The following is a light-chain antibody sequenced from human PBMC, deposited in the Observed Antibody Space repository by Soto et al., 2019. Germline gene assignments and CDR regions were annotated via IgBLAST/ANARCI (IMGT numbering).Light chain of an antibody. J-gene: IGLJ1*01. CDR2: DVS. CDR3: ISYTSSSPYV. CDR1: SSDVGGYNY. V-gene: IGLV2-14*03. Sequence: SALTQPASVSGSPGQSITISCTGTSSDVGGYNYVSWYQHHSGKAPKLIIFDVSNRPSGISNRFSGSKSGNTASLTISGLQAEDEADYYCISYTSSSPYVFGTGTKVTVL.